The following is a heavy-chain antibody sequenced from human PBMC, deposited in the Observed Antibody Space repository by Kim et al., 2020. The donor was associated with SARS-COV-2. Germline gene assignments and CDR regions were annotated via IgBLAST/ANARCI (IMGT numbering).Heavy chain of an antibody. Sequence: GGSLRLSCAVSGVTFDTYAMSWVLQAPGKGLEWVSGISYHGRDTDYADSVKGRFTISRDNSKNTLYLQMNSLRAEDTAVYFCAKGHITARQSWDYWGQGTLVTVSS. CDR2: ISYHGRDT. V-gene: IGHV3-23*01. CDR1: GVTFDTYA. D-gene: IGHD6-6*01. J-gene: IGHJ4*02. CDR3: AKGHITARQSWDY.